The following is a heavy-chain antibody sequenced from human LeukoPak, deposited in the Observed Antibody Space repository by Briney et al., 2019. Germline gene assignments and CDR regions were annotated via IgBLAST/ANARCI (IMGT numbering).Heavy chain of an antibody. CDR1: GFTFSRFG. J-gene: IGHJ4*02. D-gene: IGHD2-15*01. CDR3: AQKGGTDH. CDR2: ISSSSSAI. V-gene: IGHV3-48*02. Sequence: PGGPLRLSCAASGFTFSRFGMNWVRQAPGKGLEWISYISSSSSAIYYADSVKGRFTISRDNAKNSLYLQMSSLRDEDTAVYYCAQKGGTDHWGQGTLVTVSS.